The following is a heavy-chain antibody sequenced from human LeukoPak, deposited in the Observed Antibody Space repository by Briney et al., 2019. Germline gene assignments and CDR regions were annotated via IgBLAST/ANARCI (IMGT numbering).Heavy chain of an antibody. J-gene: IGHJ5*02. CDR1: GGSISSYY. V-gene: IGHV4-4*07. Sequence: SETLSLTCTVSGGSISSYYWSWIRQPAGKGLEWIGRIYTSGSTNYNPSLKSRVTMSVDTSKNQFSLKLSSVTAAGTAVYYCARGGGGSGWSPPYTWFDPWGQGTLVTVSS. CDR2: IYTSGST. D-gene: IGHD6-19*01. CDR3: ARGGGGSGWSPPYTWFDP.